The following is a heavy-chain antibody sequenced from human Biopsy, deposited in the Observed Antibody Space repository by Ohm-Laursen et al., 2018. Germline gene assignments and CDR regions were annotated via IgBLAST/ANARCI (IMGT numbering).Heavy chain of an antibody. V-gene: IGHV3-30*03. CDR1: GFTFTSYA. D-gene: IGHD4-11*01. CDR2: ISYDGSGE. CDR3: ARDGKRWDYSTYFSWHFDL. Sequence: SLRLSCAAPGFTFTSYAMHWVRQAPGKGLEWVAVISYDGSGEYYADSLQGRFIISRDDPKNTVDLQMNSLRAEDTAVYFCARDGKRWDYSTYFSWHFDLWGRGTLVTVSS. J-gene: IGHJ2*01.